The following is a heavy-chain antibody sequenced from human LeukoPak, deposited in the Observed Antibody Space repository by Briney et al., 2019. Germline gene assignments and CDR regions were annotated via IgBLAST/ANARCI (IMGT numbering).Heavy chain of an antibody. CDR1: GGSFSGYY. Sequence: SETLSLTCAVYGGSFSGYYWSWIRQPPGKGLEWIGEINHSGSTNYNPSLKSRVTISVDTSKNQFSLKLRSVTAADTAVYYCARGRGYNSFDYGGQGTLVTVSS. CDR3: ARGRGYNSFDY. CDR2: INHSGST. J-gene: IGHJ4*02. D-gene: IGHD5-24*01. V-gene: IGHV4-34*01.